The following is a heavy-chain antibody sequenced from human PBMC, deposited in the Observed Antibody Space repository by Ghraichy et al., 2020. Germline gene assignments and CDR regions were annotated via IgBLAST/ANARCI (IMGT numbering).Heavy chain of an antibody. Sequence: GGSQRLSCAASGFTFSSYAMSWVRQAPGKGLEWVSAISGTGGSTYYADSVKGRFTISRDNSKNTLYLQMNSLRAEDTAVYYCATRPYYDILTGYGGLDFWGQGTLVTVSS. D-gene: IGHD3-9*01. CDR2: ISGTGGST. J-gene: IGHJ4*02. CDR1: GFTFSSYA. CDR3: ATRPYYDILTGYGGLDF. V-gene: IGHV3-23*01.